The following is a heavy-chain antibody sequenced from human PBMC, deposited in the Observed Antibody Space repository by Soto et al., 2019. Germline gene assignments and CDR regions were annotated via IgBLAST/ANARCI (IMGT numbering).Heavy chain of an antibody. V-gene: IGHV3-74*01. CDR3: AKDLHDAAADY. J-gene: IGHJ4*02. Sequence: GGSLRLSCAASGFSFSNWWMHWVRQAPGKGLVWVSRIKGDGSRTNYADSVKGRFTVSRDNAKNTVYLQVNSLRVEDTAVYYCAKDLHDAAADYWGQGTLVTVSS. D-gene: IGHD6-13*01. CDR1: GFSFSNWW. CDR2: IKGDGSRT.